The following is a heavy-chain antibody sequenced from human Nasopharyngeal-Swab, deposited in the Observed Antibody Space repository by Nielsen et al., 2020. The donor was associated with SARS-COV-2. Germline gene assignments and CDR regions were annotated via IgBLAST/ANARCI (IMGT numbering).Heavy chain of an antibody. J-gene: IGHJ4*02. V-gene: IGHV4-34*01. CDR2: INHSGST. CDR3: ATLVGFDY. CDR1: GGSFSGYY. Sequence: SETLSLTCAVYGGSFSGYYWSWIRQPPGKGLEWIGEINHSGSTNYNPSLKSRVTIPVDTSKNQFSLKLSSVTAADTAAYYCATLVGFDYWGQGTLVTVSS.